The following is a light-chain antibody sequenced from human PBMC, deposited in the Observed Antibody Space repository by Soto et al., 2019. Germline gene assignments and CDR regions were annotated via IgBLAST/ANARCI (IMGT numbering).Light chain of an antibody. Sequence: QSALTQPRSVSGSPGQSVTISCTGTSSDVGAYKYVSWYRHHPGKAPKLMTYDVSKRPPGVPDRFSGSKSGNTASLTISGLQAEDEADYYRCSYAGSYAVVFGGGTKLTVL. CDR2: DVS. CDR3: CSYAGSYAVV. CDR1: SSDVGAYKY. V-gene: IGLV2-11*01. J-gene: IGLJ2*01.